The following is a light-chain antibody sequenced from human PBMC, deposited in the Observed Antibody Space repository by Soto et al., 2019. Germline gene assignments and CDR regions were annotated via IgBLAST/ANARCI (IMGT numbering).Light chain of an antibody. CDR1: LSVSSY. Sequence: DIVVTQSPATLSLSPGERATLSCRASLSVSSYLAWYQHKPGQAPRLLIHDASNRATGIPDRFSGSGSGTEFTLLISSLEPEDFAVYYCQQCSNWPPTFGGGTKVDIK. V-gene: IGKV3-11*01. J-gene: IGKJ3*01. CDR3: QQCSNWPPT. CDR2: DAS.